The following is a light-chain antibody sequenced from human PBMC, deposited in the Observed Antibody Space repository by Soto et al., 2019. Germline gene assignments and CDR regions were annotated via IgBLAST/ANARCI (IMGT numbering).Light chain of an antibody. Sequence: DIPLTQSPSFLSASVGDRVTITCRASQGISSYLAWYQQKPGKAPKLLIYAASTLQSGVPSSFSGSGYRTEFTLTISSLQPEDFATYYCQQLNSYPALTFGGGTKVEIK. CDR2: AAS. CDR3: QQLNSYPALT. CDR1: QGISSY. J-gene: IGKJ4*01. V-gene: IGKV1-9*01.